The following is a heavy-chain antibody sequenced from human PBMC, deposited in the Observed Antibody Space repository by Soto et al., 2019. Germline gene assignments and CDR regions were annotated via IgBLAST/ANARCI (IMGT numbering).Heavy chain of an antibody. Sequence: GGSLRLSCAASGFTFSSYGMHWVRQAPGKGLEWVAVIWYDGSNKYYADSVKGRFTISRDNSKNTLYLQMNSLKTEDTAVYYCTTDAGVYYDSSGYYKVCAFDIWGQGTMVTVSS. D-gene: IGHD3-22*01. CDR2: IWYDGSNK. CDR1: GFTFSSYG. CDR3: TTDAGVYYDSSGYYKVCAFDI. J-gene: IGHJ3*02. V-gene: IGHV3-33*01.